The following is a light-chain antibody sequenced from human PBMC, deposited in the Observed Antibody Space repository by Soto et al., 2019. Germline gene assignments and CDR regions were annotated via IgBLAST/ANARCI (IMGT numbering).Light chain of an antibody. J-gene: IGLJ1*01. V-gene: IGLV2-8*01. Sequence: QSVLTQPPSASGSPGQSVTISCTGTSSDAGSYNYVSWYQQHPGKVPKLMIYEVSKRPSGVPDRFSGSKSGNTASLTVSGLQAEDEADYYCSSYAGTNTDYVFGTGTKVT. CDR3: SSYAGTNTDYV. CDR1: SSDAGSYNY. CDR2: EVS.